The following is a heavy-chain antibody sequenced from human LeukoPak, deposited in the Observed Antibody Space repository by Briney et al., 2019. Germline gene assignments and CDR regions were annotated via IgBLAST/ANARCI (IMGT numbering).Heavy chain of an antibody. CDR1: GFTFSSYA. Sequence: TGGSLRLSCAAPGFTFSSYAMSWVRQAPGKGLEWVSAISGSGGSTYYADSVKGRFTISRDNSKNTLYLQMNSLRAEDTAVYYCAKVVVVRWYFDYWGQGTLVTVSS. V-gene: IGHV3-23*01. CDR3: AKVVVVRWYFDY. CDR2: ISGSGGST. J-gene: IGHJ4*02. D-gene: IGHD3-22*01.